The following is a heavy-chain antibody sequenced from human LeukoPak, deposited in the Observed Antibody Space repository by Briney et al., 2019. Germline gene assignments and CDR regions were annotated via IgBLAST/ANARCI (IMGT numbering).Heavy chain of an antibody. V-gene: IGHV3-30*02. CDR1: GLTFNTYG. CDR2: IRFDGGNQ. Sequence: GGSLRLSCAASGLTFNTYGMHWVRLAPGKGLEWVAFIRFDGGNQYLADSVKGRFTISRDNSKNTLYLQMGSLRADDMAVYYCARGVAISSSGWYDTFDYWGQGALVTISS. CDR3: ARGVAISSSGWYDTFDY. J-gene: IGHJ4*02. D-gene: IGHD6-19*01.